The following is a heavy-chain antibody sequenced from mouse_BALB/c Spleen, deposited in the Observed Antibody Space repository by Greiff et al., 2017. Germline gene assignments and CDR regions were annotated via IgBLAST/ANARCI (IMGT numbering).Heavy chain of an antibody. Sequence: EVQRVESGPELVKPGASVKMSCKASGYTFTSYVMHWVKQKPGQGLEWIGYINPYNDGTKYNEKFKGKATLTSDKSSSTAYMELSSLTSEDSAVYYCARCGSSFDYWGQGTTLTVSS. CDR3: ARCGSSFDY. J-gene: IGHJ2*01. CDR2: INPYNDGT. CDR1: GYTFTSYV. D-gene: IGHD1-1*01. V-gene: IGHV1-14*01.